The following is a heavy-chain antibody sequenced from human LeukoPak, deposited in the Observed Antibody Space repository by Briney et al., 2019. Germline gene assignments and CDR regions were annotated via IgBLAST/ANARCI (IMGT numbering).Heavy chain of an antibody. V-gene: IGHV4-61*02. J-gene: IGHJ3*02. CDR2: ISASGNT. CDR3: ARGVTVFGGAPKGALDI. Sequence: SETLSLTCSVSGDSLSRGSYYWNWIWQPAGQGLEWIGRISASGNTNYNPSLKSRVTLSVDASKNQFSLRLTSVTAADTAVYFCARGVTVFGGAPKGALDIWGRGTMVTVFS. D-gene: IGHD3-3*01. CDR1: GDSLSRGSYY.